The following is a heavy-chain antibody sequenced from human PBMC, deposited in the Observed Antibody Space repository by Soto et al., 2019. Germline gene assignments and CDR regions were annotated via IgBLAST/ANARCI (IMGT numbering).Heavy chain of an antibody. CDR1: GFAFSSYA. V-gene: IGHV3-23*01. J-gene: IGHJ4*02. CDR3: AKDSTDYYTFAS. Sequence: GGSLRLSCAASGFAFSSYAMSWVRQAPGKGLEWVAAISGRGVSTYYTDSVKGRFTISRDNSKNTLVLQMNSLRGEDTAIYYCAKDSTDYYTFASWGQGTLVTVSS. D-gene: IGHD3-22*01. CDR2: ISGRGVST.